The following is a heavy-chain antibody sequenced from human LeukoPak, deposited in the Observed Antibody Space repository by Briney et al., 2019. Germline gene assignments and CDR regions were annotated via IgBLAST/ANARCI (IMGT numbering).Heavy chain of an antibody. Sequence: SETLSLTCTVSGVSISSHDWSWIRQSPGKGLEWIGYSHYNGDTSYNPSLKNRVTISLDTSKNQFSLRLTSVTAADTAVYFCAKGEYSRTSYYHYYMDVWGKGTTVTVSS. CDR2: SHYNGDT. D-gene: IGHD6-6*01. J-gene: IGHJ6*03. CDR1: GVSISSHD. V-gene: IGHV4-59*11. CDR3: AKGEYSRTSYYHYYMDV.